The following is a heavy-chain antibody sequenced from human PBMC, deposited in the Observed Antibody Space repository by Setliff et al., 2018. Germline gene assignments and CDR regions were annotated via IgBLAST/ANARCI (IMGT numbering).Heavy chain of an antibody. Sequence: GGSLRLSCVASGFTFSRYWMTWVRQAPGKGLEWVANIKEDGSEKYYLDSVKGRFTMSRDNAKNSLYVEMNSLRAEDTAVYYCARGYPVTFDIWGQGTMVTVSS. CDR1: GFTFSRYW. J-gene: IGHJ3*02. CDR3: ARGYPVTFDI. V-gene: IGHV3-7*01. D-gene: IGHD1-1*01. CDR2: IKEDGSEK.